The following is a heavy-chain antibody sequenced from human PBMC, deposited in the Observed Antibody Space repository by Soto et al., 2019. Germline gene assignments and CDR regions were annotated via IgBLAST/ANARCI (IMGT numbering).Heavy chain of an antibody. CDR2: VSFDGSNK. CDR1: GFTFSTYT. Sequence: GGSLRLSCAASGFTFSTYTLHWVRQAPGKGLEWVAVVSFDGSNKYYADSLEGRFTISRDNSKNTLYLEMNGLRAEDTAVYYCARDYSTTAPFDYWGQGTLVTVSS. V-gene: IGHV3-30-3*01. D-gene: IGHD2-21*01. J-gene: IGHJ4*02. CDR3: ARDYSTTAPFDY.